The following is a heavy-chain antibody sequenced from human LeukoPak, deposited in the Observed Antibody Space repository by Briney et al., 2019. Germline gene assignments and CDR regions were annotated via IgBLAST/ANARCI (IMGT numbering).Heavy chain of an antibody. Sequence: ASVKVSCKASGGTFSSYTISWVRQAPGQGLEWMGRIIPILGIANYAQKFQGRVTITADKSTSTAYMELSSLRSEDTAVYYCARDLGSLPYYYDSSGPNGGYWGQGTLVTDSS. CDR1: GGTFSSYT. D-gene: IGHD3-22*01. CDR3: ARDLGSLPYYYDSSGPNGGY. J-gene: IGHJ4*02. CDR2: IIPILGIA. V-gene: IGHV1-69*04.